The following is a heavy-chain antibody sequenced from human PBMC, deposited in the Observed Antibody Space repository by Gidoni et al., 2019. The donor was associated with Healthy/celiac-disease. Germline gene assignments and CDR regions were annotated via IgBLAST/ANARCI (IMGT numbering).Heavy chain of an antibody. D-gene: IGHD3-22*01. CDR2: ISWNSGSI. CDR3: AKDIGYYYDSSGLDY. CDR1: GFTFDDYA. V-gene: IGHV3-9*01. J-gene: IGHJ4*02. Sequence: EVQLVESGGGLVQPGRSLRLSCAASGFTFDDYAMHWVRQAPGKGLEWVSGISWNSGSIGYADSVKGRFTISRDNAKNSLYLQMNSLRAEDTALYYCAKDIGYYYDSSGLDYWGQGTLVTVSS.